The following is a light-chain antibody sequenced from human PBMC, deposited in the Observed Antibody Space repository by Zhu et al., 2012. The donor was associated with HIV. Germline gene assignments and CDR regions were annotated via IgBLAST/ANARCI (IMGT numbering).Light chain of an antibody. J-gene: IGKJ1*01. CDR2: CI. CDR3: HQYDRSWT. CDR1: QSINSNY. V-gene: IGKV3-20*01. Sequence: EIVLTQSPDTLSLSPGDRATLACRASQSINSNYLIWYQQKPGQASQAPHLWCIRQGQRPSHTGSVAGGSGTDFTLTISRLEPEDFAVYYCHQYDRSWTFGQGTKVEIK.